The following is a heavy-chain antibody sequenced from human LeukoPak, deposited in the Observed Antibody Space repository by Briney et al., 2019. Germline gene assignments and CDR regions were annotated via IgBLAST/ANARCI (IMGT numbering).Heavy chain of an antibody. V-gene: IGHV4-59*01. CDR1: GGSISTYY. CDR2: IYYSGST. D-gene: IGHD4-17*01. J-gene: IGHJ3*02. Sequence: PSETLSLTCTVSGGSISTYYWSWIRQPPGKGLGWLGYIYYSGSTNYNPSLKSRVTISVDTSKNQFSLKLSSVTAADTAVYYCARGDGDYGIDIWGQGTMVTVSS. CDR3: ARGDGDYGIDI.